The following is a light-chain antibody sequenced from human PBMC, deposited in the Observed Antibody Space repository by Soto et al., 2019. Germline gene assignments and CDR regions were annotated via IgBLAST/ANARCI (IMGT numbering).Light chain of an antibody. V-gene: IGKV3-15*01. Sequence: EIVMTQSPATLSVSPGERATLSCRVSQSIRSNLAWYQQKPGQAPRLLIYGASTRATGFPARFSGSASGTNFTLTISSLQSEDFGVYYCQQYHDWPPITFGQGTRLEMK. CDR2: GAS. CDR1: QSIRSN. CDR3: QQYHDWPPIT. J-gene: IGKJ5*01.